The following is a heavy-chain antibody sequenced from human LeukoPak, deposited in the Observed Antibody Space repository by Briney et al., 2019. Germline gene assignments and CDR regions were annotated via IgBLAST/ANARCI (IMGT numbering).Heavy chain of an antibody. D-gene: IGHD5-18*01. Sequence: PGGSLRLSCAASGFTFSDYYMSWIRQAPGKGLEWVSYINSSGSTIYYADSVKGRFTISRDNAKNSLYLQMNSLRAEDTAVYYCARDLADTAMVNPFDYWGQGTLVTVSS. J-gene: IGHJ4*02. CDR3: ARDLADTAMVNPFDY. CDR2: INSSGSTI. CDR1: GFTFSDYY. V-gene: IGHV3-11*04.